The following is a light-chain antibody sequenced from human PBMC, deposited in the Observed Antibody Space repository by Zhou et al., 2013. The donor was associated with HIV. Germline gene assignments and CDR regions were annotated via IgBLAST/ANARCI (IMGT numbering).Light chain of an antibody. CDR3: QQSYTTPWT. Sequence: DIQMTQSPSSLSASVGDRVTITCQASQDISNYLNWYQQKPGKAPNLLIYSASSLQSGVPSRFSGSGSGTDFTLTISSLQPEDFATYYCQQSYTTPWTFGQGTKLEIK. V-gene: IGKV1-39*01. CDR1: QDISNY. J-gene: IGKJ1*01. CDR2: SAS.